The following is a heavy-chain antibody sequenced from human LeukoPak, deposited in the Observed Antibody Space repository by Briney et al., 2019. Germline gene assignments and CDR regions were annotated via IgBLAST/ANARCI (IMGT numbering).Heavy chain of an antibody. D-gene: IGHD1-26*01. CDR2: ISSSGTTI. CDR1: GFTFSDYY. J-gene: IGHJ4*02. V-gene: IGHV3-11*01. Sequence: PGGSLRLTCAASGFTFSDYYMTWIRQTPGKGREWISYISSSGTTIYYADSVKGRFTISRDNAKNSLYLQMDSLRAEDTAVYYCARDWSGSRDYWGQGTLVTVSS. CDR3: ARDWSGSRDY.